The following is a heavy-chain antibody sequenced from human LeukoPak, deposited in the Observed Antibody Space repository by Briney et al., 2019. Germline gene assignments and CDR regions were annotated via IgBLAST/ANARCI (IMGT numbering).Heavy chain of an antibody. J-gene: IGHJ3*02. D-gene: IGHD3-22*01. Sequence: GGSLRLSCAASGFTFSSHWMHWVRQAPGKGLVWVSRINSDGSTTSYADSVKGRLTISRDNAKNTLYLQMNSLRAEDTALYYCAREDYYDSFDIWGQGTMVTVSS. CDR1: GFTFSSHW. V-gene: IGHV3-74*01. CDR2: INSDGSTT. CDR3: AREDYYDSFDI.